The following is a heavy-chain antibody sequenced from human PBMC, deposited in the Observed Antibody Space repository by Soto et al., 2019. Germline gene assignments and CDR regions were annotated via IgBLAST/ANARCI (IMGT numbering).Heavy chain of an antibody. CDR1: NYDFRAYG. Sequence: QVQLVQSGPEMKEPGASVKVSCKASNYDFRAYGFSWVRQAPGQGLEWMGWISPYKGDTNYAQKFQGRVTLTTDSSTNTAYMELRSLRSGDTAMYYSGRDRPPNDPTYSVVVDRFDSWGQGTLVTVSS. V-gene: IGHV1-18*01. D-gene: IGHD2-21*01. CDR3: GRDRPPNDPTYSVVVDRFDS. CDR2: ISPYKGDT. J-gene: IGHJ4*02.